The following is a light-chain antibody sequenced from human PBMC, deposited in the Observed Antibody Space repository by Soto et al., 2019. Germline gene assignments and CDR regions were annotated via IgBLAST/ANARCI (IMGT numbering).Light chain of an antibody. CDR2: WAS. CDR1: QSVLSSSNNKNY. J-gene: IGKJ4*01. V-gene: IGKV4-1*01. CDR3: QQYYSTPLT. Sequence: DIVMTQSPDSLGVSLGERATINCKSSQSVLSSSNNKNYLAWYQQKPGQPPKLLISWASTRESGVPDRFSGSGSGTDFTLTISSLQAEDVAVYYCQQYYSTPLTFGGGTKVDI.